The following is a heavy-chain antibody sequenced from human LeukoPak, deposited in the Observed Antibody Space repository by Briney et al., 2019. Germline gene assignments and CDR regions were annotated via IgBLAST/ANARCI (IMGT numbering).Heavy chain of an antibody. CDR1: GGSITTNNW. Sequence: SETLSLTCAVSGGSITTNNWWTWVRQPPGKGLEWIGEIYHSGNTNYNPSLKSRVTISVDKSKNQFSLKLTSVTAADTAVYYCARDLIAAAELDPWGQGTLVTVSP. CDR2: IYHSGNT. CDR3: ARDLIAAAELDP. D-gene: IGHD6-13*01. J-gene: IGHJ5*02. V-gene: IGHV4-4*02.